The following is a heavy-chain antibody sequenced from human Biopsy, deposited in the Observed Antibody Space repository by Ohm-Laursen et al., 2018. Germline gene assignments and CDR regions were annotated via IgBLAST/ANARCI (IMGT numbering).Heavy chain of an antibody. V-gene: IGHV4-59*02. CDR1: GDSVTKYY. CDR3: ARDRGYYSDRTVPGYFDL. J-gene: IGHJ3*01. D-gene: IGHD3-22*01. Sequence: SDTLSLTCTVSGDSVTKYYWSWIRQPPGKRLEWIGHIYYSVMTNYNPSLQSRVTISVDTSKNHFSLRLRSVTPADTAIYYCARDRGYYSDRTVPGYFDLWGQGTMVVVSS. CDR2: IYYSVMT.